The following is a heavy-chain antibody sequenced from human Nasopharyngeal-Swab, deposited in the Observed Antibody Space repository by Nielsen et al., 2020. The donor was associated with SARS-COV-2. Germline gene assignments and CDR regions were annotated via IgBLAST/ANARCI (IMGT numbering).Heavy chain of an antibody. J-gene: IGHJ4*02. CDR2: IYYCGST. V-gene: IGHV4-39*01. D-gene: IGHD3-10*01. CDR3: ARQGSGSYYSRGYYFDY. Sequence: WIRQPPGKGLEWIGNIYYCGSTYYNPSLKSRVTISVHTSKNQFSLKLSSVTAADTAVYYCARQGSGSYYSRGYYFDYWGQGTLVTVSS.